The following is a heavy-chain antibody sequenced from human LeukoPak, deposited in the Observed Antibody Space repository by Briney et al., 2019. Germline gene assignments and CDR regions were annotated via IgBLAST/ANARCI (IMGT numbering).Heavy chain of an antibody. CDR3: ARSYGSGSYSWFDP. Sequence: ASVKVSCKASGYTFTSYDINWVRQATGQGLEWMGWMNPNSGNTGYAQKFQGRVTITRNTSISTAYMELSSLRSEDTAVYYRARSYGSGSYSWFDPWGQGTLVTVSS. D-gene: IGHD3-10*01. J-gene: IGHJ5*02. CDR1: GYTFTSYD. V-gene: IGHV1-8*03. CDR2: MNPNSGNT.